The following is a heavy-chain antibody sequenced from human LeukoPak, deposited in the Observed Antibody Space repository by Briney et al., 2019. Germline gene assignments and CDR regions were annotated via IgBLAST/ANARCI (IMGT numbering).Heavy chain of an antibody. CDR2: IYYSGST. Sequence: SETLSLTCTVSGGSISSGDYYWSWIRQPPGKGREWIGYIYYSGSTYYNPSLKSRVTISVDTSKNQFSLKLSSVTAADTAVYYCAREKAGYYEVDYWGQGTLVTVSS. V-gene: IGHV4-30-4*01. CDR3: AREKAGYYEVDY. D-gene: IGHD3-9*01. J-gene: IGHJ4*02. CDR1: GGSISSGDYY.